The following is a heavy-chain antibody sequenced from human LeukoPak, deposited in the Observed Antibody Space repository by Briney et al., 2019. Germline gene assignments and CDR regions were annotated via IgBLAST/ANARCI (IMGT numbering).Heavy chain of an antibody. J-gene: IGHJ5*01. CDR3: ARQDGLWVGDLGGWFDF. D-gene: IGHD3-10*01. Sequence: SETLSLTCTVSGTPISRHYWSWFRQSAGLGLEWLGYISTTGSTTYNPSLEGRVTMSEDTSQNQLSLTLSSVTAADTAVYFCARQDGLWVGDLGGWFDFWGQGIQVTVSS. CDR1: GTPISRHY. V-gene: IGHV4-4*09. CDR2: ISTTGST.